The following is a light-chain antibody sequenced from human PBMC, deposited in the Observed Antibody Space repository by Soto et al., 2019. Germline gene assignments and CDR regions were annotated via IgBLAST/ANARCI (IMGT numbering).Light chain of an antibody. CDR3: QQANPFPIT. Sequence: DIQMTQSPSSVSASVGDTVTITCRASQDILSWLAWYQQKPGEAPRLLIYASSNLQSGVPSRFSGSRSGTDFTLTISSLQPEDFATYYCQQANPFPITFGPGTRLDIK. V-gene: IGKV1-12*01. J-gene: IGKJ3*01. CDR2: ASS. CDR1: QDILSW.